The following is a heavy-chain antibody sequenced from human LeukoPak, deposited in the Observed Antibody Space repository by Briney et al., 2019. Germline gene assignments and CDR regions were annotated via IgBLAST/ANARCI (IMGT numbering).Heavy chain of an antibody. CDR3: ARDRGGSWDAFDI. D-gene: IGHD6-13*01. Sequence: PGGSLRLSCAASGFTFSSYWMSWVRQAPGKGLEWVANIKQDGSEKYYVDSVKGRFTISRDNAKNSLYLQMNSLRAEDTAVYYCARDRGGSWDAFDIWGQGTMVTVSS. CDR2: IKQDGSEK. CDR1: GFTFSSYW. J-gene: IGHJ3*02. V-gene: IGHV3-7*01.